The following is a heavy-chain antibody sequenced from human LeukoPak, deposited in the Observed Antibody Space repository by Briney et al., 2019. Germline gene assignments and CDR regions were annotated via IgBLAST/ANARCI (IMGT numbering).Heavy chain of an antibody. CDR3: ARGAFGDYVDY. J-gene: IGHJ4*02. D-gene: IGHD3-10*01. Sequence: SQTLSLTCTVSGGSISSGGYYWSWIRQHPGKGLEWIGYIYYSGSTYYNPSLKSRVTISVDTSKNQFSLKLSSVTAADTAVYYCARGAFGDYVDYWGQGTLVTVSS. CDR1: GGSISSGGYY. V-gene: IGHV4-31*03. CDR2: IYYSGST.